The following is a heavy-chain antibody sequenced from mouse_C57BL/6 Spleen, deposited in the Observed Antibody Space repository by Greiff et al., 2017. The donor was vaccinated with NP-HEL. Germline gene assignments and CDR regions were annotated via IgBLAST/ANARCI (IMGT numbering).Heavy chain of an antibody. J-gene: IGHJ2*01. CDR1: GYSITSGYY. V-gene: IGHV3-6*01. D-gene: IGHD1-1*01. CDR2: ISYDGSN. CDR3: ARHYYGSVDY. Sequence: EVKLEESGPGLVKPSQSLSLTCSVPGYSITSGYYWNWIRQFPGNKLEWMGYISYDGSNNYNPSLKNRISITRDTSKNQFFLKLNSVTTEDTATYYCARHYYGSVDYWGQGTTLTVSS.